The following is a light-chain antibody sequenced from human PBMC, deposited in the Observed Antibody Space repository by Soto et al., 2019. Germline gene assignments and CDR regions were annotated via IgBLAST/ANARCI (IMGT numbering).Light chain of an antibody. CDR1: QSVSTY. V-gene: IGKV1-39*01. CDR2: AAS. Sequence: DIQMAEYPASMSASVGGRVTITYRASQSVSTYLNWYQQKPGQAPKLLIYAASTLQSGVPSRFSGRGSGTDFTLTISSLQPEDFATYHCQQTYSTPRTFGQGTKVDIK. CDR3: QQTYSTPRT. J-gene: IGKJ1*01.